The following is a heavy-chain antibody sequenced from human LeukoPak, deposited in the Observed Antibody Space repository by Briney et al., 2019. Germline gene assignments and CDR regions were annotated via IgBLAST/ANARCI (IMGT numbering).Heavy chain of an antibody. CDR2: ISYDGSNK. J-gene: IGHJ4*02. Sequence: GGSLRLSCAASGFTFSSYAMHWVRQAPGKGLEWVAVISYDGSNKYYADSVKGRFTISRDNSKNTLYLQMNSLRAEDTAVYYCARVAPYDYGDGIGEIDYWGQGTLVTVSS. CDR1: GFTFSSYA. D-gene: IGHD4-17*01. CDR3: ARVAPYDYGDGIGEIDY. V-gene: IGHV3-30-3*01.